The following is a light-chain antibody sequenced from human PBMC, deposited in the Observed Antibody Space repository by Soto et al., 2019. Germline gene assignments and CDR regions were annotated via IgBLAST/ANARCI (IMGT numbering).Light chain of an antibody. CDR3: QHYNNWPLT. CDR1: QSVSSN. V-gene: IGKV3-15*01. J-gene: IGKJ4*01. CDR2: ATS. Sequence: EIVMTQSPATLSVSPGERASLSCRASQSVSSNLAWYQQKPGQAPRPLIYATSTRATGIPARFSGSGSGTEFTLTISSLQSEDFAVYYCQHYNNWPLTFGGGTKVDIK.